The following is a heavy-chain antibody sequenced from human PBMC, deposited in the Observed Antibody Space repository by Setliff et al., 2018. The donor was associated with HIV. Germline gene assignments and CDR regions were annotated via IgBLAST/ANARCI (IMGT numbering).Heavy chain of an antibody. CDR2: IYYSGST. Sequence: ETLSLTCTVSGGSISSYYWSWIRQPPGKGLEWIGYIYYSGSTNYNPSLKSRVTISVDTSKKQFSLRLTSVTAADTAVYYCARDGGSSGWYFVLGYSDYWGPGTLVTVSS. D-gene: IGHD6-19*01. CDR3: ARDGGSSGWYFVLGYSDY. CDR1: GGSISSYY. V-gene: IGHV4-59*12. J-gene: IGHJ4*02.